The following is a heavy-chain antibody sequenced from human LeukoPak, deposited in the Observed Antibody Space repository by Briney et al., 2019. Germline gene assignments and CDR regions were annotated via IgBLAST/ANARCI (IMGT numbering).Heavy chain of an antibody. CDR1: GGTFTSYA. J-gene: IGHJ6*03. CDR3: ARAPYSSGGSTNYYYYCYMDV. V-gene: IGHV1-69*13. D-gene: IGHD6-19*01. Sequence: SVKVSCKASGGTFTSYAISWVRLAPGQGLEWMGGIIPIFGTANYAQKFQGRVTITADESTSTDYMELSSLRSEDTAVYYCARAPYSSGGSTNYYYYCYMDVWGKGTTVTVSS. CDR2: IIPIFGTA.